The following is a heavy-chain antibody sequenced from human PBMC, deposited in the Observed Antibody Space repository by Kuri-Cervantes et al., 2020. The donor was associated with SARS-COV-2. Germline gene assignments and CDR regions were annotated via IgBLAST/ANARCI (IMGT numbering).Heavy chain of an antibody. CDR3: AKDKEWELPSGFDY. D-gene: IGHD1-26*01. Sequence: GESLKISCAASGFTFSSYGMHWVRQAPGKGLEWVSSISSSSSYIYYADSVKGRFTISRDNAKNSLYLQMNSLRTEDTALYYCAKDKEWELPSGFDYWGQGTLVTVSS. CDR1: GFTFSSYG. V-gene: IGHV3-21*04. CDR2: ISSSSSYI. J-gene: IGHJ4*02.